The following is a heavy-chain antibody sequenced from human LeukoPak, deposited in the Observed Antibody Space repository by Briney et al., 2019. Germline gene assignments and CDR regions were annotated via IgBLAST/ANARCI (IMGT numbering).Heavy chain of an antibody. J-gene: IGHJ5*02. CDR3: ARASWFDP. Sequence: PSETLSLTCTVSGGSISSGGYYWSWIRQPAGKGLEWIGRIYTSESTNYNPSLKSRVTISVDTSKNQFSLKLSSVTAADTAVYYCARASWFDPWGQGTLVTVSS. V-gene: IGHV4-61*02. CDR1: GGSISSGGYY. CDR2: IYTSEST.